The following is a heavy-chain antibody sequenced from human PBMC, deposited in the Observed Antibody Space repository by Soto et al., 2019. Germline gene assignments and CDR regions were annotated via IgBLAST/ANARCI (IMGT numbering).Heavy chain of an antibody. CDR3: ARDFVLLNMYNWFDP. Sequence: GASVKVSCKASGGTFSSYAISWVRQAPGLGLEWMGGIIPIFGTANYAQKFQGRVTITADESTSTAYMGLSSLRSEDTAVYYCARDFVLLNMYNWFDPWGQGTLVTVSS. D-gene: IGHD1-26*01. J-gene: IGHJ5*02. CDR2: IIPIFGTA. V-gene: IGHV1-69*13. CDR1: GGTFSSYA.